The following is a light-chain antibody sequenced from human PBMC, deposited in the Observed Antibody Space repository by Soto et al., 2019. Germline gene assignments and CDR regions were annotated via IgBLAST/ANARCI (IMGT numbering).Light chain of an antibody. V-gene: IGKV3-11*01. CDR2: DAS. CDR3: QQLRMYPST. Sequence: EIVLTQSPVTLSLSPGERATLSCRASQSVRTYLAWYQVKPGQAPRLLIYDASRRASGVPARFSGSGSGTDFTLTITSLQAEDFATYYCQQLRMYPSTFGGGTKVDIK. J-gene: IGKJ4*01. CDR1: QSVRTY.